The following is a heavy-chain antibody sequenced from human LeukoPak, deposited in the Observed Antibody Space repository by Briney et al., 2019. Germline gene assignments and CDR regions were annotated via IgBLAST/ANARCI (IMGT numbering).Heavy chain of an antibody. CDR2: IIPIFGTT. CDR1: GGTFSRYA. D-gene: IGHD3-10*01. CDR3: ARNVLPTNWFVP. Sequence: GASVTVSCKASGGTFSRYAISWVRQAPGQGLEWMGGIIPIFGTTNYAQKFQGRVTIIADESTSTAYMELSSLRSEDTAVYYCARNVLPTNWFVPWGQGTLVTVSS. J-gene: IGHJ5*02. V-gene: IGHV1-69*01.